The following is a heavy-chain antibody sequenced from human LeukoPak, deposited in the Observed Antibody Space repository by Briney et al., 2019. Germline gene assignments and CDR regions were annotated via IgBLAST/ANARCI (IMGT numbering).Heavy chain of an antibody. Sequence: PGGSLRLSCAASGFTFSSYAMSWVRQAPGKGLEWVSAISGSGGSTYYAASVKGRFTVSRDNSKNTLFLQMNSLRAEDTAVYYCATLYGDYNWYFDLWGRGTLVTVSS. CDR1: GFTFSSYA. D-gene: IGHD4-17*01. CDR3: ATLYGDYNWYFDL. V-gene: IGHV3-23*01. CDR2: ISGSGGST. J-gene: IGHJ2*01.